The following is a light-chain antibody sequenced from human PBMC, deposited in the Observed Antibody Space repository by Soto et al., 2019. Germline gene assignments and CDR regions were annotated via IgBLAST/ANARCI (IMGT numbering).Light chain of an antibody. V-gene: IGLV4-60*02. J-gene: IGLJ3*02. CDR3: ETWDTNTRV. Sequence: QPVLTQSSSASASLGSSVKLTCTLSSGHSDYIIAWHHQQPGKAPRFLMNLEGSGSYNKGSGVPDRFSGSSSGADRYLTISNLQFDDEADYYCETWDTNTRVFGGGTKLTVL. CDR2: LEGSGSY. CDR1: SGHSDYI.